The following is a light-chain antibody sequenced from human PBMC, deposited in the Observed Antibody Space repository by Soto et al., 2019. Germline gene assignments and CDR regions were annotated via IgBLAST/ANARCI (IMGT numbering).Light chain of an antibody. CDR2: EVS. V-gene: IGLV2-23*02. Sequence: QSALTQPASVSGSPGQSITISCTGTSSDVGSYNLVSWYQQHPGKAPKLMIYEVSKRPSGVSNRFSGSKSGNTASLTISGLLAEDEADYYCCSYAGSSTWVFGGGTKLTVL. CDR1: SSDVGSYNL. J-gene: IGLJ3*02. CDR3: CSYAGSSTWV.